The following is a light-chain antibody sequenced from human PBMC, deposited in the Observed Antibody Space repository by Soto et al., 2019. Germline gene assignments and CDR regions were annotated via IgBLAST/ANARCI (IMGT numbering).Light chain of an antibody. CDR3: ATWDDSLNEV. J-gene: IGLJ3*02. CDR2: SND. CDR1: SSNIGTNT. V-gene: IGLV1-44*01. Sequence: QSVLTQSPSASGTPGQKVSISCSGSSSNIGTNTVSWYQHVPGTAPKLLIYSNDQRPSAVPGRFSGSKSGSSASLAISGLQSEDEADYYCATWDDSLNEVFGGGTKVTVL.